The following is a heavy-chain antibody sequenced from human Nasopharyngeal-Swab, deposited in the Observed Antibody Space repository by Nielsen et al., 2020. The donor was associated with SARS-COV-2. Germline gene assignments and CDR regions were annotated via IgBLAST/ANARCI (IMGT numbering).Heavy chain of an antibody. J-gene: IGHJ6*02. CDR2: ISWDGAST. CDR3: AKVKIADYYYGMDV. V-gene: IGHV3-43*01. D-gene: IGHD2-21*01. CDR1: GFTFGDYS. Sequence: GESLTISCAASGFTFGDYSMHWVRQSPGKGLEWVSLISWDGASTYYAASVKGRFIISRDNSKNSLYLQMNSLRSEDTALYYCAKVKIADYYYGMDVWGQGTTVTVSS.